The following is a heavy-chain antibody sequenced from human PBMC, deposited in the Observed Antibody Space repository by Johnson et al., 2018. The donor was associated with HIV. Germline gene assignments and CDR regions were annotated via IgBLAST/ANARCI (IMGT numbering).Heavy chain of an antibody. J-gene: IGHJ3*02. CDR1: GFTFDDYG. CDR3: ARDVAAAKMDAFDT. V-gene: IGHV3-30*03. Sequence: QVQLVESGGGVVRPGGSLRLSCAASGFTFDDYGMSWVRQAPGKGLEWVAVMSYDGSFQDYADSVRGRFTISRDNSRSTLFLEMINLRDEDTALYYCARDVAAAKMDAFDTWGQGTMVIVSS. CDR2: MSYDGSFQ. D-gene: IGHD5-12*01.